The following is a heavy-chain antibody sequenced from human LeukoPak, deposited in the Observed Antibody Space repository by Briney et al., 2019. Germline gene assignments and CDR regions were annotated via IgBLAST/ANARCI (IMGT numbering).Heavy chain of an antibody. CDR2: IYYSGTT. V-gene: IGHV4-59*08. CDR1: GDSISSYY. Sequence: SETLSLTCTVSGDSISSYYWSWIRQPPGKGLEWIGYIYYSGTTNYNPPLKSRVTISVDTSKNQFSLKLSSVTAADTAVYYCARPSRGYYFDYWGQGTLVTVSS. CDR3: ARPSRGYYFDY. J-gene: IGHJ4*02. D-gene: IGHD3-10*01.